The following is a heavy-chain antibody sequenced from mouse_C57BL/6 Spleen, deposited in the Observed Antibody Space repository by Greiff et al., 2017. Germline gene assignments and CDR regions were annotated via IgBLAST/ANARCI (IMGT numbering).Heavy chain of an antibody. J-gene: IGHJ4*01. CDR3: ARWLPYAMDY. CDR2: IYPSDSET. Sequence: QVQLQQPGAELVRPGSSVKLSCKASGYTFTSYWMDWVKQRPGQGLEWIGNIYPSDSETHYNQKFKDKATLTVDKSSSTAYMQLSSLTSEDSAVYYGARWLPYAMDYWGQGTSVTVSS. D-gene: IGHD2-2*01. V-gene: IGHV1-61*01. CDR1: GYTFTSYW.